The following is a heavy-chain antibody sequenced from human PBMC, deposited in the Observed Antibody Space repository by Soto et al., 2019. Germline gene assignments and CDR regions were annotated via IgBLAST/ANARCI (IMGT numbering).Heavy chain of an antibody. V-gene: IGHV3-33*01. CDR2: IWYDGSNK. J-gene: IGHJ4*02. CDR1: GFTFSSYG. D-gene: IGHD3-3*01. CDR3: ARDRTEDYDFWSGLDY. Sequence: PGGSLRLSCAASGFTFSSYGMHWVRQAPGKGLEWVAVIWYDGSNKYYADSVKGRFTISRDNSKNTLYLQMNSLRAEDTAVYYCARDRTEDYDFWSGLDYWGQGTLVTVSS.